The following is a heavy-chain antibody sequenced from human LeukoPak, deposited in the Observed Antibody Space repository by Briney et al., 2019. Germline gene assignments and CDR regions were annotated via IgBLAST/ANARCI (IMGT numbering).Heavy chain of an antibody. CDR1: GGSISSYY. Sequence: SETLSLTCTVSGGSISSYYWSWIRHPPGKGLEWNGYIYYSGSTNYNPSLKSRVTISVDTSKNQFSLKLSSVTAADTAVYYCARVRTTLPPRYCSGGSCYPGEYYFDYWGQGTLVTVSS. CDR2: IYYSGST. V-gene: IGHV4-59*01. J-gene: IGHJ4*02. CDR3: ARVRTTLPPRYCSGGSCYPGEYYFDY. D-gene: IGHD2-15*01.